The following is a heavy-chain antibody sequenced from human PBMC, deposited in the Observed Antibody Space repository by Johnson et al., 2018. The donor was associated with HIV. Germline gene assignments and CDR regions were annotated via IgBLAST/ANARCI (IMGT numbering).Heavy chain of an antibody. Sequence: VQLVESGGGLVQPGGSLRLSCAASGFTFDDYAMHWVRQAPGKGLEWVSGISWNSGSIGYADSVKGRFTISRDNAKNSLYLQMNSLRAEDTALYYCAMRGDAFDIWGQGTMVTVSS. CDR2: ISWNSGSI. J-gene: IGHJ3*02. CDR1: GFTFDDYA. V-gene: IGHV3-9*01. CDR3: AMRGDAFDI.